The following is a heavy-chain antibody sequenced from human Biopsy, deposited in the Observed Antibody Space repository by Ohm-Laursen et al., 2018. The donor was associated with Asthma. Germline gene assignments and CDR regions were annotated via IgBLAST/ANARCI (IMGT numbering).Heavy chain of an antibody. D-gene: IGHD1-20*01. CDR3: AVLGRITNAY. V-gene: IGHV3-74*01. CDR2: INSDGSSL. CDR1: GFSFSTYW. J-gene: IGHJ4*02. Sequence: SLRLSCAASGFSFSTYWMHRVRQAPGKGLVWVARINSDGSSLSYADSVKGRFTVSRDNAKNTLYLQMNSLRGEDTAVYYCAVLGRITNAYWGQGTLVTVSS.